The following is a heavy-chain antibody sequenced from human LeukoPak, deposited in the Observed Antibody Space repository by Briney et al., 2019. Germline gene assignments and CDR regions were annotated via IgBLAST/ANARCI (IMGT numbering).Heavy chain of an antibody. V-gene: IGHV3-23*01. CDR1: GFTFSSSA. J-gene: IGHJ6*03. Sequence: GSLRLSCAASGFTFSSSAMNWVRQAPGKGLEWVSAIRGSGGSTHNADSVKSRLTISRDNSKNTLHLQMNSLRAEDTAVYYCAKESNDYDFWSGYYVFYMDVWGKGNTVTVSS. D-gene: IGHD3-3*01. CDR3: AKESNDYDFWSGYYVFYMDV. CDR2: IRGSGGST.